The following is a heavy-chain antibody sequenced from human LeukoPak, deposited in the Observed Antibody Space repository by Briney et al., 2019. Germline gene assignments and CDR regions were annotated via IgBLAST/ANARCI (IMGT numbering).Heavy chain of an antibody. CDR3: AKRYCSSTTCYDDRGAFDY. CDR2: IYHSGST. J-gene: IGHJ4*02. Sequence: SETLSLTCTVSGYSISSGNYWDWIRQPPGKGLEWIGSIYHSGSTYYNPSLKSRVTISVDTSKNQFSLKLSSVTAADTAVYYCAKRYCSSTTCYDDRGAFDYWGQGALVTVSS. D-gene: IGHD2-2*01. CDR1: GYSISSGNY. V-gene: IGHV4-38-2*02.